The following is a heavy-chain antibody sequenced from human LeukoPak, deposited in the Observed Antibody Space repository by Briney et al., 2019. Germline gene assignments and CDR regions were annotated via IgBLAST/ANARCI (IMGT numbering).Heavy chain of an antibody. CDR3: ARHEGRTAMVDY. CDR2: IYPGDSDT. Sequence: GESLQISCKGSGSSFTSYWIGWVRQLPGKGLEWMGIIYPGDSDTRYSPSFQGQVTISADKSISTAYLQWSSLKASAPAMYYCARHEGRTAMVDYWGQGTLVTVSS. J-gene: IGHJ4*02. V-gene: IGHV5-51*01. D-gene: IGHD5-18*01. CDR1: GSSFTSYW.